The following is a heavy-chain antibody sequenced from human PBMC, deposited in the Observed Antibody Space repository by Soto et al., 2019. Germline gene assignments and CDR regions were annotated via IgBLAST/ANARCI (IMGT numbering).Heavy chain of an antibody. CDR2: IKPGTSDI. V-gene: IGHV5-51*01. D-gene: IGHD1-1*01. CDR3: ARQQNVICDS. CDR1: GYKFGSAW. Sequence: EVQLVQSGAEIKKAGESLKISCKGVGYKFGSAWIGWVRQMPGKGLEWMGLIKPGTSDIRYSPPFRGQVTISADEAVTTAYLQWSGLKASDSAMYYCARQQNVICDSWGQGTLVTVSS. J-gene: IGHJ4*02.